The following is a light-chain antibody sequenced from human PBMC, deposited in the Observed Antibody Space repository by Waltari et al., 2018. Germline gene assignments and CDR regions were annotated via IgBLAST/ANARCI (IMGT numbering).Light chain of an antibody. V-gene: IGKV2-24*01. CDR2: QVS. CDR1: QSLVYSDGNTY. J-gene: IGKJ1*01. Sequence: DIVLTQTPLSSPVTLGQPASISCRFSQSLVYSDGNTYLSWLQQRPGQPPRLLIYQVSNRFSGVPDRFSGSGAGTDFTLKISRVEAEDVGVYYCMQTVQFRWTFGQGTKVEIK. CDR3: MQTVQFRWT.